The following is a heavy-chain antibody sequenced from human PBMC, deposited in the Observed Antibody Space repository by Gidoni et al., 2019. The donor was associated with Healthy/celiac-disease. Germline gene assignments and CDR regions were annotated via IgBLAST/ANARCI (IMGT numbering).Heavy chain of an antibody. Sequence: QVQLQQWGAGLLKPSETLSLTCAVSGWSFSGYYWTWIRQPPGKGLEWIGEINHSGSTNYNPSLKSRVTRSVDTSKNQFTLKLSSVTAADTAVYYGARGGIAVAGTFIYYYYYGMDVWGQGTTVTVSS. CDR3: ARGGIAVAGTFIYYYYYGMDV. CDR1: GWSFSGYY. CDR2: INHSGST. V-gene: IGHV4-34*01. D-gene: IGHD6-19*01. J-gene: IGHJ6*02.